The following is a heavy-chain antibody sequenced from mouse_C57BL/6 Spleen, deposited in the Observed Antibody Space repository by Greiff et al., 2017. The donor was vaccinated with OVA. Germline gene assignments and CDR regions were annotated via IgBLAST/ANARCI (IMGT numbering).Heavy chain of an antibody. CDR1: GYTFTDYN. J-gene: IGHJ1*03. CDR2: INPNNGGT. D-gene: IGHD2-5*01. CDR3: ARRWDSNWDFEV. V-gene: IGHV1-22*01. Sequence: VQLQQSGPELVKPGASVKMSCKASGYTFTDYNMHWVKQSHGKSLEWIGYINPNNGGTSYNQKFKGKATLTVNKSSSTAYMELRSLTSEDSAVYYCARRWDSNWDFEVWGTGTTVTVSS.